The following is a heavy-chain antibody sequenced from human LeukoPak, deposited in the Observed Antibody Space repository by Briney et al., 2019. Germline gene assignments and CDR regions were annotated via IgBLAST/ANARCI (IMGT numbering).Heavy chain of an antibody. CDR1: GFTFISYS. V-gene: IGHV3-21*01. Sequence: GGCLRLSCAVSGFTFISYSMNWVRQAPGKGLEWVSSISSSGSYIYYADSVKGRFTISRDNAQNSLYLQMNSLRAEDTAVYYCARSWRDGSGNYYPYDAFDIWGQGTMVTVSS. CDR3: ARSWRDGSGNYYPYDAFDI. D-gene: IGHD3-10*01. CDR2: ISSSGSYI. J-gene: IGHJ3*02.